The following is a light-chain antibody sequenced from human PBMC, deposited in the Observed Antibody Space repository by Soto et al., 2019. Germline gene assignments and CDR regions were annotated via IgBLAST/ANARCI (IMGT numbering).Light chain of an antibody. CDR3: SSYTSSSTFWV. J-gene: IGLJ3*02. CDR2: DVS. CDR1: TRAVGGYNF. Sequence: QSVLTQPASVSGSPGQSITIPSTGPTRAVGGYNFVSWYQQHPGKAPKLMIYDVSNRPSGVSNRFSGSKSGNTASLTISGLQAEDEADYYCSSYTSSSTFWVFGGGTKLTVL. V-gene: IGLV2-14*01.